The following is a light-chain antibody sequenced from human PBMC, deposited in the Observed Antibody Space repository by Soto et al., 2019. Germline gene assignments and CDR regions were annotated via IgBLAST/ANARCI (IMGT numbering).Light chain of an antibody. CDR2: EVS. J-gene: IGLJ2*01. CDR3: SSYTRTDTVV. V-gene: IGLV2-14*01. Sequence: QSVLTQPASVSGSPGQSITIPCTGTSSDVGGYTYVSWYQQHPGKAPKLMIYEVSERPSGVSDRFSGSKSGNTASLTISGLQAEDEADYYCSSYTRTDTVVFGGGTKVTVL. CDR1: SSDVGGYTY.